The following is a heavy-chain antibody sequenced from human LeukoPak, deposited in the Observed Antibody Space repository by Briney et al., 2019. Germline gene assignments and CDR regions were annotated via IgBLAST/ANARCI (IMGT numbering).Heavy chain of an antibody. D-gene: IGHD1-1*01. Sequence: PSETLSLTCDVSGISMSLGYYWVWIRQPAGQGLEWIGSIHPSGTTFYNSSLNSRITMTIDAPKNQFSLRLSLVTAVDTAVYFCATERERRITDWGQGTLVTVSS. J-gene: IGHJ4*02. CDR2: IHPSGTT. CDR1: GISMSLGYY. CDR3: ATERERRITD. V-gene: IGHV4-38-2*02.